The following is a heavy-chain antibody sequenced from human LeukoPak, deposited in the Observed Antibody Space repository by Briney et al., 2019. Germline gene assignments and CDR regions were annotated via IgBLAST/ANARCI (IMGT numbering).Heavy chain of an antibody. CDR3: AKDLTRLYSSSPINFDY. J-gene: IGHJ4*02. Sequence: GGSLRLSCAASGFTFSSYSMNWVRQAPGKGLEWVSYISSSSSTIYYADSVKGRFTISRDNAKNSLYLQMNSLRAEDTTVYYCAKDLTRLYSSSPINFDYWGQGTLVTVSS. V-gene: IGHV3-48*01. D-gene: IGHD6-6*01. CDR2: ISSSSSTI. CDR1: GFTFSSYS.